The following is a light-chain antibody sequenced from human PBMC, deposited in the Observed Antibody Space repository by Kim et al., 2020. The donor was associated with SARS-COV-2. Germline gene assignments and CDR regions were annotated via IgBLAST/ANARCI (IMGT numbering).Light chain of an antibody. CDR1: SLRTYY. CDR2: GRD. CDR3: QSRDSGGNVV. Sequence: SSELTQDPAVSVALGQTVRITCQGDSLRTYYATWYQQKPRQAPVIVIYGRDNRPSGIPDRFSGSTSGNTASLTIRGARAEDEAAFYCQSRDSGGNVVFGGGTKVTVL. V-gene: IGLV3-19*01. J-gene: IGLJ2*01.